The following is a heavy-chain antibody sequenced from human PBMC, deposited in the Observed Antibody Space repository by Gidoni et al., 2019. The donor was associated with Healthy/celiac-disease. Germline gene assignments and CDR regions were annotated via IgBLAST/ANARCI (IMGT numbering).Heavy chain of an antibody. V-gene: IGHV3-9*01. J-gene: IGHJ4*02. Sequence: EVQLVESGGGLVQPGKFLRLSCAASGFTFDDYAMHWVRQAPGKGLEWVSGISWNSGSIGYADSVKGRFTISRDNAKNSLYLQMNSLRAEDTALYYCAKDRTAMVTGGFDYWGQGTLVTVSS. CDR3: AKDRTAMVTGGFDY. CDR2: ISWNSGSI. D-gene: IGHD5-18*01. CDR1: GFTFDDYA.